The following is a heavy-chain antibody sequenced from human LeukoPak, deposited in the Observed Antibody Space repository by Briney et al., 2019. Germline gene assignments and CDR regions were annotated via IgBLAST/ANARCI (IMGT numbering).Heavy chain of an antibody. J-gene: IGHJ4*02. Sequence: GGSLRLSCAASGFTFSSYGMHWVRQAPGRGLEWVAFIRYDGSNKYYADSVKGRFTISRDNSKNTLYLQMNSLRAEDTAVYYCAKDPWHSGSSVGGLDYWGQGTLVTVSS. D-gene: IGHD1-26*01. CDR3: AKDPWHSGSSVGGLDY. V-gene: IGHV3-30*02. CDR1: GFTFSSYG. CDR2: IRYDGSNK.